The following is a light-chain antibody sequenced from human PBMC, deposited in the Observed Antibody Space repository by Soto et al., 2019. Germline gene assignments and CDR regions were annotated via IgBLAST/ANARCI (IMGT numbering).Light chain of an antibody. J-gene: IGKJ5*01. Sequence: EIVLTQSPGILSLSPGERASLSCRASQSVSNDFLAWYQQKPGQAPRLLIYDASNRATGIPARFSGSGSGTDFTLTISSLEPDDFAVYYCQQRADWPITFGQGTRMEI. CDR2: DAS. V-gene: IGKV3-11*01. CDR1: QSVSNDF. CDR3: QQRADWPIT.